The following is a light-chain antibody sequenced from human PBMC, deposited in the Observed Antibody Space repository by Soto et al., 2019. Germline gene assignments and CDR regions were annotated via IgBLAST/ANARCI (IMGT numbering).Light chain of an antibody. CDR3: QQYNSYWT. CDR2: DAS. V-gene: IGKV1-5*01. Sequence: DIQMTQSPSTMSASVGDSITITCRASQSVSTWLAWYQQKPGKAPNLLIYDASNLESGVPSRFSGSGSGTEFTLTISSLQPDDFATYYCQQYNSYWTFGQGTKVDLK. CDR1: QSVSTW. J-gene: IGKJ1*01.